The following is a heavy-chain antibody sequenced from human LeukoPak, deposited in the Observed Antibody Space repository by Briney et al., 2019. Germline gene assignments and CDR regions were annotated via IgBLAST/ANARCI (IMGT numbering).Heavy chain of an antibody. Sequence: GGSLRLSCAASGFTVSSFSMHWVRQSPGRGLEYVSAINYNGGPTYYADSVKGRFTISRDNSKNTLYLQMASLRDEDMGVYYCARVGPATAFDYCGQGTQVTVSS. CDR1: GFTVSSFS. V-gene: IGHV3-64*02. J-gene: IGHJ4*02. CDR3: ARVGPATAFDY. CDR2: INYNGGPT.